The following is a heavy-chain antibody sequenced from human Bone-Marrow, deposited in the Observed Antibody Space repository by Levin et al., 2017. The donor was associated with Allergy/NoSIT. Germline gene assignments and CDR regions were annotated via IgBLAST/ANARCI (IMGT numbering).Heavy chain of an antibody. CDR1: GYAFTSYD. J-gene: IGHJ4*02. Sequence: GESLKISCKTSGYAFTSYDINWVRQAPRQGLEWMGWMNPYTGNTGYAPKFQGRVTMTRSTSVSTAYMELTGLTSEDTAVYYCAVPLRSASSKSEGYYLDYWGQGALVIVSS. D-gene: IGHD3-16*01. CDR2: MNPYTGNT. CDR3: AVPLRSASSKSEGYYLDY. V-gene: IGHV1-8*01.